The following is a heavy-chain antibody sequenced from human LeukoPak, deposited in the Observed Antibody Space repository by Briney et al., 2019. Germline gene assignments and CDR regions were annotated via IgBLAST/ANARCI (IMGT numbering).Heavy chain of an antibody. CDR3: AREGYGDSGWFDP. V-gene: IGHV4-30-2*01. CDR2: ISHTRSS. D-gene: IGHD4-17*01. Sequence: SQTLSLTCAVSGDSISSGGYSWRWIRQPPGKGLEWIGYISHTRSSNYNPSLKSRVTISVDRSKNQFSLNLSSVTAADTAVYYCAREGYGDSGWFDPWGQGTLVTVSS. CDR1: GDSISSGGYS. J-gene: IGHJ5*02.